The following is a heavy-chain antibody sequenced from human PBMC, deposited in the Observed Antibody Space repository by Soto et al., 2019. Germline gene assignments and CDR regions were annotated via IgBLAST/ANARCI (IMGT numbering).Heavy chain of an antibody. Sequence: QVQLVQSGAEVKKPGASVKVSCKASGYTFNTYGITWVRQAPGQGLEWMGWISAYNGNTNYAQKLQGRVSMTTDTSTSTAYMELRSLRSDDTAVYYSARPVYHYVWGTTYYFDYWGQGTLVTVSS. J-gene: IGHJ4*02. CDR2: ISAYNGNT. D-gene: IGHD3-16*01. V-gene: IGHV1-18*01. CDR1: GYTFNTYG. CDR3: ARPVYHYVWGTTYYFDY.